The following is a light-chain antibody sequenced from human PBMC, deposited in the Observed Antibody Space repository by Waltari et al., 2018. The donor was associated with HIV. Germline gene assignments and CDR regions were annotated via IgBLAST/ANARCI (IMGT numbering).Light chain of an antibody. V-gene: IGLV3-19*01. CDR1: SLRSYY. Sequence: SSELTQDPAVSVALGPTVRITCQGDSLRSYYASWYQQNPGQAPVLVIYGKNNRPKGVPDRISGCSSGNTASLTITGAQAEDEADYYCNSRDSSGNHVVFGGGTKVTVL. CDR3: NSRDSSGNHVV. CDR2: GKN. J-gene: IGLJ2*01.